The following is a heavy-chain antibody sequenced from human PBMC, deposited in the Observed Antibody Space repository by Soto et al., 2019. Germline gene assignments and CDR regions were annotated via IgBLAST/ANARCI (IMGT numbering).Heavy chain of an antibody. CDR1: GGSISSGGYY. CDR2: IYYSGST. D-gene: IGHD3-22*01. Sequence: PSETLSLTCTVSGGSISSGGYYWSWIRQHPGKGLEWIGYIYYSGSTYYNPSLKSRVTISVDTSKNQFSLKLSSVTAADTAVYYCARSAYYDSSGYYRYYYYYGMDVWGQGTTVTVSS. J-gene: IGHJ6*02. CDR3: ARSAYYDSSGYYRYYYYYGMDV. V-gene: IGHV4-31*03.